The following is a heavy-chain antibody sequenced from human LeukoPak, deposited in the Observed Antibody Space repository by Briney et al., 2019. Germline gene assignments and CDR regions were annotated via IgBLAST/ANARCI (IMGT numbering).Heavy chain of an antibody. CDR2: IKQDGSEK. J-gene: IGHJ4*02. Sequence: PGGSLRLSCAASGFTFISYWMSWVRQAPGKGLEWVANIKQDGSEKYYVDSVKGRFTISRDNAKNSLYLQMNSLRVDDMAVYYCARGRGWVDYWGQGTLVTVSS. D-gene: IGHD3-16*01. V-gene: IGHV3-7*01. CDR3: ARGRGWVDY. CDR1: GFTFISYW.